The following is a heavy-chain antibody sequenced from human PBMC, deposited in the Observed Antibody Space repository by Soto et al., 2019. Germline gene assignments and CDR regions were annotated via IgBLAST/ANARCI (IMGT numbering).Heavy chain of an antibody. D-gene: IGHD3-22*01. V-gene: IGHV1-69*13. J-gene: IGHJ4*02. CDR3: ASHTYYYDSSGPIDY. CDR2: IIPIFGTA. Sequence: SVKVSCKASGGTFSSYAISWVRQAPGQGLEWMGGIIPIFGTANYAQKFQGRVTITADESTSTAYMELSSLRSEDTSVYYCASHTYYYDSSGPIDYWGQGTLVTVSS. CDR1: GGTFSSYA.